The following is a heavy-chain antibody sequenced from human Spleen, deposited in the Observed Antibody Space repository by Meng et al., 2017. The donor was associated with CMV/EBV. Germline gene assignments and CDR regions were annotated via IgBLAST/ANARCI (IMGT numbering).Heavy chain of an antibody. J-gene: IGHJ4*02. CDR2: IDPYSGVT. V-gene: IGHV1-2*02. CDR1: GYTFTTYN. Sequence: ASVKVSCKASGYTFTTYNIQWVRQAPGQRPEWMGWIDPYSGVTTYAQKFQGRVTLTRDTSISTVYLEVSRLISDDTAVYYCARRYCTGGSCYPDYWGPGTLVTVSS. CDR3: ARRYCTGGSCYPDY. D-gene: IGHD2-15*01.